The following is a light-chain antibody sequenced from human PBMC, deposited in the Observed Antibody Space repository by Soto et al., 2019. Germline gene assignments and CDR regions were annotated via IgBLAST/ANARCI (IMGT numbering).Light chain of an antibody. CDR1: QSVLYSSNNKNY. CDR2: WAS. V-gene: IGKV4-1*01. CDR3: QQYYSTPPT. J-gene: IGKJ1*01. Sequence: DIVMTQSPDSLAVSLGERATINCKSSQSVLYSSNNKNYLAWYQQKPGQPPKLLIYWASTRESGVPDRFSGSGSGTDFTLTISSLQAEDVAVYYCQQYYSTPPTFGHGTQVEIK.